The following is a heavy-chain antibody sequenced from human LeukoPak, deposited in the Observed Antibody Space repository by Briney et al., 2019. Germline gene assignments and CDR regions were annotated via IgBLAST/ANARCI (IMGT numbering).Heavy chain of an antibody. J-gene: IGHJ2*01. CDR2: ISNDGSII. CDR1: GFMFSDYG. CDR3: AKDGPYCGGITCYFRYFDL. V-gene: IGHV3-30*18. Sequence: GGSLRLSCAASGFMFSDYGMHWVRQAPGKGLEWVAVISNDGSIIYYADSVKGRFTISRDNSKNTLHLQMNSLGPDDTAVYYCAKDGPYCGGITCYFRYFDLWGRGTLVTVSS. D-gene: IGHD2-21*01.